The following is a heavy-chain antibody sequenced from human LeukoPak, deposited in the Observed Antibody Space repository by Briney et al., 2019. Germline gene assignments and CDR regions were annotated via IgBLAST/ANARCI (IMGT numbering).Heavy chain of an antibody. D-gene: IGHD2-2*01. V-gene: IGHV4-34*01. CDR2: INHSGST. Sequence: SGTLSLTCAVYGRSFSGYYWSWIRQPPGKGLEWIGEINHSGSTNYNPSLKSRVAISVDTSKNQFSLKLSSVTAADTAVYYCARLKLLWSNYFDYWGQGTLVTVSS. CDR3: ARLKLLWSNYFDY. J-gene: IGHJ4*02. CDR1: GRSFSGYY.